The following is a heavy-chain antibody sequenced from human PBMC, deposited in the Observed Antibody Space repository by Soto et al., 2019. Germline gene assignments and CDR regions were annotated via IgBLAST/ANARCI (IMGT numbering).Heavy chain of an antibody. CDR3: TTLGFDP. J-gene: IGHJ5*02. CDR2: VKSKAAGGTT. Sequence: EVQLVESGGGLVKPGGSLRLSYAASGSTFSHAWMSWVRQVPGKGLEWVARVKSKAAGGTTDYAAPVKGRFTISRDDSKNTLYLQMSSLKTDDTAVYYCTTLGFDPWGQGTLVTVSS. V-gene: IGHV3-15*01. CDR1: GSTFSHAW.